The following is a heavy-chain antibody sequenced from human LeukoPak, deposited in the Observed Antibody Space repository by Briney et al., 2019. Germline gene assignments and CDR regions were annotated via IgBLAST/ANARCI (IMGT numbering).Heavy chain of an antibody. Sequence: GGSLRLSCAASGFNFNDAWMSWVRQAPGKGLEWVSAISGSGGSTYYADSVKGRFTISRDNSKNTLYLQMNSLRAEDTAVYYCAKEPLARYCSSTSCYYSYYGVDVWGQGTTVTVSS. D-gene: IGHD2-2*01. V-gene: IGHV3-23*01. CDR2: ISGSGGST. J-gene: IGHJ6*02. CDR1: GFNFNDAW. CDR3: AKEPLARYCSSTSCYYSYYGVDV.